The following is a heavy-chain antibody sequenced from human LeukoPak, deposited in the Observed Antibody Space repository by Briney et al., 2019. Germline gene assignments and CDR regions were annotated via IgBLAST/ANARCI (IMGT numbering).Heavy chain of an antibody. CDR3: ARVNDYVWGSYRQIPTYDY. V-gene: IGHV4-59*01. Sequence: PSETLSLTCTVSGGSISSYYWSWIRQPPGKGLEWIGYIYYSGSTNYNPSLKSRVTISVGTSKNQFSLKLSSVTAADTAVYYCARVNDYVWGSYRQIPTYDYWGQGTLVTVSS. CDR1: GGSISSYY. D-gene: IGHD3-16*02. J-gene: IGHJ4*02. CDR2: IYYSGST.